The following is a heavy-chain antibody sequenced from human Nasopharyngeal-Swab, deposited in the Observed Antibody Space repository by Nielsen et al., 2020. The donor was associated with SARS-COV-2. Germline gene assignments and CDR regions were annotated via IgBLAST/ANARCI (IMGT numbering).Heavy chain of an antibody. J-gene: IGHJ4*02. CDR2: IIPILGIA. CDR1: GGTFSSYA. CDR3: AREKELGTWDY. Sequence: SVKVSCKASGGTFSSYAISWVRQAPGQGLEWMGRIIPILGIANYTQKFQGRVTITADKSTSTAYMELSSLRSEDTAVYYCAREKELGTWDYWGQGTLVTVSS. D-gene: IGHD1-26*01. V-gene: IGHV1-69*04.